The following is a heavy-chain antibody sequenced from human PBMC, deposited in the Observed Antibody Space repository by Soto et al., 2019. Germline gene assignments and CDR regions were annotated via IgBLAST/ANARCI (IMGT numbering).Heavy chain of an antibody. V-gene: IGHV4-31*03. D-gene: IGHD3-16*01. Sequence: SETLSLTCTVSGGSISSGGYYWSWIRQHPGKGLEWIGYIYYSGSTYYNPSLKSRVTISVDTSKNQFSLKLSSVTAADAAVYYCARDFTFGGANYWGQGTLVTVSS. CDR1: GGSISSGGYY. CDR2: IYYSGST. J-gene: IGHJ4*02. CDR3: ARDFTFGGANY.